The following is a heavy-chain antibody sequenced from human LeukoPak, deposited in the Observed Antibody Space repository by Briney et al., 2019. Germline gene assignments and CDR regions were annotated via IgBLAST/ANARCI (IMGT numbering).Heavy chain of an antibody. Sequence: GGSLRLSCAASGFTFSSYSMNWVRQAPGKGLEWVTSISSSSSYIYYADSVKGRFTISRDNAKNSLYLQMNSLRAEDTAVYYCARGRRSGPASPWGQGTLVTVSS. D-gene: IGHD3-3*01. CDR1: GFTFSSYS. V-gene: IGHV3-21*01. J-gene: IGHJ5*02. CDR3: ARGRRSGPASP. CDR2: ISSSSSYI.